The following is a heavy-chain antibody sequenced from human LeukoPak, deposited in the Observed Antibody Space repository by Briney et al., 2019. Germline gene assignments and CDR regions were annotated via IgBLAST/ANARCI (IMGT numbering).Heavy chain of an antibody. J-gene: IGHJ6*02. CDR1: GFTFSSYG. Sequence: PGGSLRLSCAASGFTFSSYGMHWVRQAPGKGLEWVSSISSSSSYIYYADSVKGRFTISRDNAKNSLYLQMNSLRAEDTAVYCCASVFAGTPAYYYYGMDVWGQGTTVTVSS. CDR2: ISSSSSYI. V-gene: IGHV3-21*01. CDR3: ASVFAGTPAYYYYGMDV. D-gene: IGHD3-10*01.